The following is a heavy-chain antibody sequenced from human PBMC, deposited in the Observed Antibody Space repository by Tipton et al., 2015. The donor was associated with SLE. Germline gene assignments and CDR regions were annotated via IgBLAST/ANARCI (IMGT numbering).Heavy chain of an antibody. CDR3: ARGRAPTAMVTPLGY. CDR2: ISYDGSNT. J-gene: IGHJ4*02. D-gene: IGHD5-18*01. Sequence: SLRLSCAASGFTFRNYGMFWVRQTPGKGLEWVAPISYDGSNTFYADSVKGRFIISRDDSKNTLYLQMDNLKAEDTAVYYCARGRAPTAMVTPLGYWGQGTLVTVSS. V-gene: IGHV3-30*19. CDR1: GFTFRNYG.